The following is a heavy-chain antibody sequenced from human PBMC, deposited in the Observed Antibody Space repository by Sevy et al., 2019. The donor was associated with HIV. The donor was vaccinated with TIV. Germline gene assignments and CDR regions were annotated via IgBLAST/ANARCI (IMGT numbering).Heavy chain of an antibody. CDR2: ISYDGNYR. CDR1: GFTFSTYD. V-gene: IGHV3-30*18. CDR3: AKDLAWGGDV. J-gene: IGHJ6*02. Sequence: GGSLRLSCAASGFTFSTYDIHWVRQAPGKGLEWVAIISYDGNYREYADSVKGRFTISRDNSKNTLYLQMNSLRAEDTAVYYCAKDLAWGGDVWGQGTTVTVSS. D-gene: IGHD3-16*01.